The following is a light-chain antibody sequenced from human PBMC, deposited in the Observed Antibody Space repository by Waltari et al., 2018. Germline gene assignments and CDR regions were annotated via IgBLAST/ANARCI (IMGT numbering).Light chain of an antibody. CDR1: SSDVGGYNY. CDR2: DVS. CDR3: CSYAGSYNLV. V-gene: IGLV2-11*01. Sequence: QSALTQPRSVSGSPGQSVTISCTGTSSDVGGYNYVSWYQQHPGKAPKFMIYDVSERPSGVPDRFSGSKSGNTASLTISGLQAEYEADYYCCSYAGSYNLVFGGGTKLTVL. J-gene: IGLJ2*01.